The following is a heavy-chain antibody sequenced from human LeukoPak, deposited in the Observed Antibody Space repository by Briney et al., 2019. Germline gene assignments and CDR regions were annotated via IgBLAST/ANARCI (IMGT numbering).Heavy chain of an antibody. CDR1: GYTFTSYY. V-gene: IGHV1-46*01. CDR3: ARAGQQLPQDHSAFDI. D-gene: IGHD6-13*01. Sequence: ASVKVSCKASGYTFTSYYMHWVRQAPGQGLEWMGIINPSGGSTSYAQKFQGRVTMTRDTSTSTVYMELSSLRSEDTAVYYCARAGQQLPQDHSAFDIWGQGTMATVSS. J-gene: IGHJ3*02. CDR2: INPSGGST.